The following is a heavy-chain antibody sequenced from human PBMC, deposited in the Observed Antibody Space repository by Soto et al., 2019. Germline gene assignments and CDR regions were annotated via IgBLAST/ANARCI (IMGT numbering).Heavy chain of an antibody. D-gene: IGHD3-10*01. V-gene: IGHV3-33*06. Sequence: QVQLVESGGGVVQPGRSLRLSCVASGFTFSNYGMHWVRQAPGKGLEWVAVIWYDGSKKYYADSVKGRFTISRDNSKNSLFVQMNSLRVEDTAMYYCAKDRGRQGGFDMWGQGRVVTVSS. CDR3: AKDRGRQGGFDM. J-gene: IGHJ3*02. CDR2: IWYDGSKK. CDR1: GFTFSNYG.